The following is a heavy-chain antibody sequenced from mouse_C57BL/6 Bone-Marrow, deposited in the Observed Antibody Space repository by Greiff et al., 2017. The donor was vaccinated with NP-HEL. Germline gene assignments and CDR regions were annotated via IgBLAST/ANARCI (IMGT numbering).Heavy chain of an antibody. CDR2: IDPSDSYT. V-gene: IGHV1-69*01. Sequence: VQLQQPGAELVMPGASVKLSCKASGYTFTSYWMHWVKQRPGQGLEWIGEIDPSDSYTNYNQKFKGKSTLTVDKSSSTAYMQLSSLTSEDSAVYYCAREGGSNYGYAMDYWGQGTSVTVSS. CDR1: GYTFTSYW. J-gene: IGHJ4*01. D-gene: IGHD2-5*01. CDR3: AREGGSNYGYAMDY.